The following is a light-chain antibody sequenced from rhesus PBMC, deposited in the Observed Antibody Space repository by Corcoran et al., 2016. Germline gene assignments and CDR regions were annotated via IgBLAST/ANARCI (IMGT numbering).Light chain of an antibody. Sequence: EIVLTQSPATLSLSPGERATLSCRASQSVSSSLAWYQQKPEQAPRLLIYGASSRAPGIPDRFSGSGSGTDFTLTYSSLKPEDFAVYYCLQCSNWPYSFGQGTKVEIK. CDR2: GAS. V-gene: IGKV3-42*03. CDR1: QSVSSS. J-gene: IGKJ2*01. CDR3: LQCSNWPYS.